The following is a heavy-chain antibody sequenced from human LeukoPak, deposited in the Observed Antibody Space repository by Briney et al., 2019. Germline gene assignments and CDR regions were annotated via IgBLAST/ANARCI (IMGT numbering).Heavy chain of an antibody. J-gene: IGHJ2*01. V-gene: IGHV4-39*01. CDR1: GGSLSSSSYY. D-gene: IGHD3-3*01. CDR3: ARLTTTYYDFWSGYYTGWYFDL. Sequence: PSETLSLTCTVSGGSLSSSSYYWRWLRQPPGTGLQWIGSIYFSGSTYYNPSLQSRFTIAVDTSKSQFSLKLSSVTAADTAVYYCARLTTTYYDFWSGYYTGWYFDLWGRGTLVTVSS. CDR2: IYFSGST.